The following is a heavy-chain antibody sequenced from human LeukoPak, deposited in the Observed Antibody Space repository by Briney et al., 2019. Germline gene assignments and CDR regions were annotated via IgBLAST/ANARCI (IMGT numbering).Heavy chain of an antibody. CDR3: ATYSSSNGREFQY. V-gene: IGHV3-7*01. D-gene: IGHD2-2*01. J-gene: IGHJ1*01. CDR2: IQQHGSET. CDR1: GFTLSNYW. Sequence: GGSLRLSCEGPGFTLSNYWMSCVRQAPGEGLGWVATIQQHGSETYYGDSVRGRFTLSRDNANNSLYLQMNSLRAEDTAVYYCATYSSSNGREFQYWGQGTLVTVSS.